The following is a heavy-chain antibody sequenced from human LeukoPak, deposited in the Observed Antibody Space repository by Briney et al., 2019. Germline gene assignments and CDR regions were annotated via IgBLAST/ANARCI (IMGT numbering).Heavy chain of an antibody. CDR3: ARRKALAVPGTENAFDI. CDR1: GYTFTGSY. CDR2: INPNSGGT. Sequence: GASVKVSCKASGYTFTGSYLHWLRQAPGQGLEWMGWINPNSGGTNYAQRFQGRVTMTRDTSISTAYMELSSLRSDDTAVYYCARRKALAVPGTENAFDIWGRGTMVTVSS. V-gene: IGHV1-2*02. D-gene: IGHD6-19*01. J-gene: IGHJ3*02.